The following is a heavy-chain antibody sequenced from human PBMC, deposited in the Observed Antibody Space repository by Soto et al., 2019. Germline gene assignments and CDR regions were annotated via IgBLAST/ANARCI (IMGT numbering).Heavy chain of an antibody. CDR2: IYWNDDK. V-gene: IGHV2-5*01. CDR1: GFSLSTSGVG. J-gene: IGHJ4*02. CDR3: AHFNGYEEFEY. D-gene: IGHD5-12*01. Sequence: QITLKESGPTLVKPTQTLTLTCTFSGFSLSTSGVGVGWIRQPPGKALEWLAVIYWNDDKRYGPSLKSRLTITKGTSDNQVVLTMTNVDPVDTASYYCAHFNGYEEFEYWGQGTLVTVSS.